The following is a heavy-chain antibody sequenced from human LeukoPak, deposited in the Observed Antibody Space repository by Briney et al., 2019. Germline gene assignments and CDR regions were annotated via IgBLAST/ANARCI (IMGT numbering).Heavy chain of an antibody. Sequence: PSETLSLTCTVSGGSISSSSYYWGWIRQPPGKGLEWIGSIYYSGSPYYNPSLKSRVTISVDTSKKQFSLKLSSVTAADTAVYYCARDRTIFGVVMRWYFDLWGRGTLVTVSS. D-gene: IGHD3-3*01. CDR2: IYYSGSP. V-gene: IGHV4-39*02. CDR3: ARDRTIFGVVMRWYFDL. J-gene: IGHJ2*01. CDR1: GGSISSSSYY.